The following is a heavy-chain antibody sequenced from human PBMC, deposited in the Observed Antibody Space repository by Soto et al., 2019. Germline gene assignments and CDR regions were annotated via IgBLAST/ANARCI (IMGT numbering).Heavy chain of an antibody. D-gene: IGHD3-16*02. J-gene: IGHJ4*02. CDR3: AKGRGTGQLLSQYLFGY. V-gene: IGHV3-23*01. Sequence: QLLESGGGLVQPGGSLRLSCAASGFSFNNYAMSWVRQAPGKGLEWVSSIGDSGENTYYADSVKGRFTISRDNSKNTLFLEMNSLRVEDTAVYYCAKGRGTGQLLSQYLFGYWGQGSLVTVSS. CDR2: IGDSGENT. CDR1: GFSFNNYA.